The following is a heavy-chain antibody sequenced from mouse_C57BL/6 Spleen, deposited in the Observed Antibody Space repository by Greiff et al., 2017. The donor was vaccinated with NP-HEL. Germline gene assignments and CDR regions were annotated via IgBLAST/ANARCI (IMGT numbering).Heavy chain of an antibody. D-gene: IGHD1-1*01. Sequence: QVHVKQSGAELVKPGASVKISCKASGYAFSSYWMNWVKQRPGKGLEWIGQIYPGDGDTNYNGKFKGKATLTADKSSSTAYMQLSSLTSEDSAVYFCARGVVATNYFDYWGQGTTLTVSS. CDR1: GYAFSSYW. V-gene: IGHV1-80*01. CDR3: ARGVVATNYFDY. J-gene: IGHJ2*01. CDR2: IYPGDGDT.